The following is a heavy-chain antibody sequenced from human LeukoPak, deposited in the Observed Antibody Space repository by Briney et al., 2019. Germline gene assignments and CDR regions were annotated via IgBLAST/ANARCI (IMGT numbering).Heavy chain of an antibody. Sequence: PSETLSLTCTVSGGSISSYYWSWIRQPPGKGLEWIGYIYYSGSTNYNPSLKSRVTISVDTSKNQFSLKLSSVTAADTAVYYCARSWAGYTAIDYWGQGTLVTVSS. J-gene: IGHJ4*02. CDR3: ARSWAGYTAIDY. D-gene: IGHD5-18*01. CDR2: IYYSGST. CDR1: GGSISSYY. V-gene: IGHV4-59*01.